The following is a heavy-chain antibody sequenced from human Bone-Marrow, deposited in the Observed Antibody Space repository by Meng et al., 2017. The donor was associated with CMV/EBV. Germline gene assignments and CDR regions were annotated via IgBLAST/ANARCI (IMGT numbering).Heavy chain of an antibody. Sequence: SETLSLTCTVSGGSISSYYWSWTRQPVGKGLEWIGHIYTSGSTNQNPSLKSRVTMSLDTSKNQFSLKLSSVTAADTAVYYCARETPVQNFDYWGQGTLVTVSS. J-gene: IGHJ4*02. CDR3: ARETPVQNFDY. D-gene: IGHD1-1*01. V-gene: IGHV4-4*07. CDR2: IYTSGST. CDR1: GGSISSYY.